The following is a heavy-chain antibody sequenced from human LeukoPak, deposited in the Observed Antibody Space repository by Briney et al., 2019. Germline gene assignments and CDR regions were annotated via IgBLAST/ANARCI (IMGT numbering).Heavy chain of an antibody. Sequence: GGSLRLSCAASGFVVSNYCMGWVRQAPGKGLEWVAYIKQDASETYYVDSVRGRFSISRDNAKNSLFLQMNSLRAEDTAVYYCATDPSGPSDSSGWYYFDNWGQGTLVTVSS. CDR3: ATDPSGPSDSSGWYYFDN. D-gene: IGHD6-19*01. V-gene: IGHV3-7*01. J-gene: IGHJ4*02. CDR2: IKQDASET. CDR1: GFVVSNYC.